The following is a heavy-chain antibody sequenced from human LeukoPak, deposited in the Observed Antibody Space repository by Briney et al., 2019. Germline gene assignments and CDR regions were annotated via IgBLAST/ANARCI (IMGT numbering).Heavy chain of an antibody. V-gene: IGHV3-7*01. J-gene: IGHJ6*03. D-gene: IGHD3-3*01. Sequence: PGGSLRLSCAASGFTFSSYWMSWVRQAPGKGLEWVANIKQDGSEKYYVDSVKGRFTISRDNAKNSLYLQMNSLRAEDTAVYYCARAEGDFWSGYYYYYMDVWGKGTTVTVSS. CDR3: ARAEGDFWSGYYYYYMDV. CDR1: GFTFSSYW. CDR2: IKQDGSEK.